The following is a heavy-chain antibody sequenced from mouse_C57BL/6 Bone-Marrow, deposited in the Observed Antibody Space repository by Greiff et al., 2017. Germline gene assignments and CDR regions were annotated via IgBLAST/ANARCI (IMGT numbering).Heavy chain of an antibody. CDR3: ARPYYSNYWYFDV. CDR2: IYPGSGST. CDR1: GYTFTSYW. D-gene: IGHD2-5*01. V-gene: IGHV1-55*01. Sequence: VQLQQPGAELVKPGASVKMSCKASGYTFTSYWITWVKQRPGQGLEWIGDIYPGSGSTNYNEQCKSKATLTVDTSSSTAYMQLSSLTSEDSAVYYCARPYYSNYWYFDVWGTGTTVTVSS. J-gene: IGHJ1*03.